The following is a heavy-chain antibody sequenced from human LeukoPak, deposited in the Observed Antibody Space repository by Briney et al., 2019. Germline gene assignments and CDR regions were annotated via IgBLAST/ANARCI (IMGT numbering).Heavy chain of an antibody. Sequence: SETLSLTCAVYGGSFSGYYWSWIRQPPGKGLEWIGEINHSGSTNYNPSLKSRVTMSVDTSKNQFSLKLSSVTAADTAVYYCARERRNEGWFDPWGQGTLVTVSS. CDR3: ARERRNEGWFDP. CDR1: GGSFSGYY. V-gene: IGHV4-34*01. D-gene: IGHD2-8*01. J-gene: IGHJ5*02. CDR2: INHSGST.